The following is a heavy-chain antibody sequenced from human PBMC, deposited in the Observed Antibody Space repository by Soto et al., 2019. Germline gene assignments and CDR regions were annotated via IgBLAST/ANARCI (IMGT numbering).Heavy chain of an antibody. D-gene: IGHD5-12*01. CDR1: GYSFTSYW. CDR2: IYPGDSDT. J-gene: IGHJ6*02. CDR3: ARQVDDAYYYYYYGMDV. Sequence: PGESLKISCKGSGYSFTSYWIGWVRQMPGKGLEWMGIIYPGDSDTRYSPSFQGQVTISADKSISTAYLRWSSLKASDTAMYYCARQVDDAYYYYYYGMDVWGQGTTVTVSS. V-gene: IGHV5-51*01.